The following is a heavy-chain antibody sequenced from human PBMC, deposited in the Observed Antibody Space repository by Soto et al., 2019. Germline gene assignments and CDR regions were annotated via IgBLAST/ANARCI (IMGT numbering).Heavy chain of an antibody. CDR2: IWYDGSNT. V-gene: IGHV3-33*01. J-gene: IGHJ4*02. D-gene: IGHD2-15*01. CDR1: GFTFSTYG. CDR3: ARGSFLGYFDY. Sequence: QVQLVESGGGVAQPGTPQRLSCTASGFTFSTYGMHWVRQAPGKGLEWVAVIWYDGSNTYYADSVKGRFTISGDNSKNTLYLQMNSLRAEDTAVYYCARGSFLGYFDYWGRGTLVTVSS.